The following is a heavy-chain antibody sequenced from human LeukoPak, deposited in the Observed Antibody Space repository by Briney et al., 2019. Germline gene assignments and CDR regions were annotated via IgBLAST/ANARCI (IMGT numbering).Heavy chain of an antibody. CDR2: INTNTGNP. CDR1: GYTFTSYA. J-gene: IGHJ4*02. Sequence: GASVKVSCKASGYTFTSYAKNWVRQAPGQGLEWMGWINTNTGNPTYAQGFTGRFVFSLDTSVSTAYLQTSSLKAEDTAVYYCARDHDYYGSGGPGYWGQGTLVTVSS. D-gene: IGHD3-10*01. CDR3: ARDHDYYGSGGPGY. V-gene: IGHV7-4-1*02.